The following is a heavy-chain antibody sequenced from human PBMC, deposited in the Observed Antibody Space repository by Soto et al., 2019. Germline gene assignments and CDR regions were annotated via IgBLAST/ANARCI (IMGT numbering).Heavy chain of an antibody. CDR1: GFTFSDYG. Sequence: GGSMRLSCVASGFTFSDYGMSWVRQAPGKGPDWVSTVNNAGTNTHYADSVKRRFTISRDNSKTTLYLQMNNLRVDDTAIYYCARETGGSDEMCDYWSQGTKGTVSA. J-gene: IGHJ4*02. D-gene: IGHD5-12*01. CDR3: ARETGGSDEMCDY. V-gene: IGHV3-23*01. CDR2: VNNAGTNT.